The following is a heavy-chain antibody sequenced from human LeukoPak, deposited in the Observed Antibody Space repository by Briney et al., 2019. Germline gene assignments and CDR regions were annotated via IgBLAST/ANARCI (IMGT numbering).Heavy chain of an antibody. CDR3: ARLVRDSSGSTNY. CDR2: IKQDGSEK. Sequence: PGGSLRLSCAASGFTFSSYWMSWVRQAPGKGLEWVANIKQDGSEKYYVDSVKGRFTISRDNAKNSLYLQMNSLRSEDTAVYYCARLVRDSSGSTNYWGQGTLVTVSS. D-gene: IGHD3-22*01. J-gene: IGHJ4*02. CDR1: GFTFSSYW. V-gene: IGHV3-7*03.